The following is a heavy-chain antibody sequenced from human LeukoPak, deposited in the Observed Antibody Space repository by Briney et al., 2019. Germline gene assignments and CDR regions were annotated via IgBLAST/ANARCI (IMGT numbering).Heavy chain of an antibody. J-gene: IGHJ4*02. Sequence: PGGSLRLSCAASGFTFNNYAIHWVRQAPGKGLEWVAVISYDGSNKYYADSVKGRFTISRDNSKNTLYLQMNSLRAEDTAVYYCARSGSYSFDYWGQGTLVTVPS. CDR1: GFTFNNYA. CDR2: ISYDGSNK. CDR3: ARSGSYSFDY. V-gene: IGHV3-30-3*01. D-gene: IGHD1-26*01.